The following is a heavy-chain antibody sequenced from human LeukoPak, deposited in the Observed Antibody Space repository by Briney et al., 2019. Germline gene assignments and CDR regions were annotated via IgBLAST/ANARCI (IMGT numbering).Heavy chain of an antibody. D-gene: IGHD6-6*01. V-gene: IGHV4-39*07. J-gene: IGHJ4*02. CDR3: ARADLSIAARRRGYYFDY. CDR1: GGSISSSSYY. CDR2: IYYSGST. Sequence: SETLSPTCTVSGGSISSSSYYWGWIRQPPGKGLEWIGSIYYSGSTYYNPSLKSRVTISVDTSKNQFSLKLSSVTAADTAVYYCARADLSIAARRRGYYFDYWGQGTLVTVPS.